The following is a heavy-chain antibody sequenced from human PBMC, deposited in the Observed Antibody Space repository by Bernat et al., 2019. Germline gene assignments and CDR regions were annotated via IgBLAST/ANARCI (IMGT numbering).Heavy chain of an antibody. V-gene: IGHV3-33*01. Sequence: QVQLVESGGGVVQPGRSLRLSCAASGFTFSSYGMHWVRQAPGKGLEWVAVIWYDGSNKYYADSGKGRFNISRDNSKNTLYLQMNSLRAEDTAVYYCARDLGSPYSGSYYLTYDYWGQGTLVTVSS. D-gene: IGHD1-26*01. CDR3: ARDLGSPYSGSYYLTYDY. J-gene: IGHJ4*02. CDR2: IWYDGSNK. CDR1: GFTFSSYG.